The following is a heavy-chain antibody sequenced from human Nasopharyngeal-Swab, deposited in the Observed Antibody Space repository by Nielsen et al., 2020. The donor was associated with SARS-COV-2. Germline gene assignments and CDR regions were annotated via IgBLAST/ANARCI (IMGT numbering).Heavy chain of an antibody. D-gene: IGHD3-22*01. V-gene: IGHV3-7*01. CDR2: IKEDGGEK. J-gene: IGHJ3*02. CDR3: RGWLTTFDI. Sequence: GESLKISCAASGFTLSSYWMTWVRQAPGKGLEWVANIKEDGGEKYYVDSVKGRFTISRDNAKNSLHLQMNSLRAEDTALYYCRGWLTTFDIWGQGTLVTVSS. CDR1: GFTLSSYW.